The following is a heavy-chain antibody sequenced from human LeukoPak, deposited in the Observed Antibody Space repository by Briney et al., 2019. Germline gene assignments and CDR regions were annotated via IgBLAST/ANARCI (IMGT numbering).Heavy chain of an antibody. Sequence: GGSLRLSCTASGLTFSTSGFNWVRQAPGKGLEWVASIGPTGSDRYHADSIKGRFTISRNNANNFLYLQMNSLRAEDTAVYYCATETNGRHYDYWGRGTLLTVSS. CDR1: GLTFSTSG. D-gene: IGHD1-14*01. J-gene: IGHJ4*02. CDR2: IGPTGSDR. CDR3: ATETNGRHYDY. V-gene: IGHV3-21*06.